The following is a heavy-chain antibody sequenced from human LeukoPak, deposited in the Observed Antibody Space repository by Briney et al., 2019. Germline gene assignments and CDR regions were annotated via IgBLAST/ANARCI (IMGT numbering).Heavy chain of an antibody. CDR2: IFYSGST. D-gene: IGHD3-22*01. CDR3: ARDTGYLGSNYGMDV. J-gene: IGHJ6*02. V-gene: IGHV4-59*01. CDR1: GGSISSYY. Sequence: SETLSLTCTVSGGSISSYYWSWIRQPPGKGLEWIGYIFYSGSTNYNPSLKSRLTISVDTSKNQFSLNLSSVTAADTAIYYCARDTGYLGSNYGMDVWGQGTTVTVSS.